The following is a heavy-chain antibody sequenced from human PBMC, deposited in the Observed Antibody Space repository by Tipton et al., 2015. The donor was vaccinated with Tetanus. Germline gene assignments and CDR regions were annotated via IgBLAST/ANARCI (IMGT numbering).Heavy chain of an antibody. CDR1: GGSISGSY. V-gene: IGHV4-59*12. CDR2: VYYNGNT. CDR3: ARDQGGGRVVRLNWLDP. Sequence: TLSLTCTVSGGSISGSYWNWIRQPPGKGLEWIGYVYYNGNTHYNPALKSRVSMSVDTSKNQFSLNLTSVTAADTAVYYCARDQGGGRVVRLNWLDPWGQGTLVTVSS. D-gene: IGHD6-6*01. J-gene: IGHJ5*02.